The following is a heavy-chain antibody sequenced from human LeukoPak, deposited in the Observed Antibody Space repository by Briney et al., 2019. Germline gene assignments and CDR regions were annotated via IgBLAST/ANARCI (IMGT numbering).Heavy chain of an antibody. D-gene: IGHD3-22*01. Sequence: SETLFLTCTVSGGSISSGGYYWSWIRQHPGKGLEWIGYIYYSGSTYYNPSLKSRVTISVDTSKNQFSLKLSSVTAADTAVYYCARTLREVRYYDSSGYNFDYWGQGTLVTVSS. V-gene: IGHV4-31*03. CDR2: IYYSGST. CDR1: GGSISSGGYY. CDR3: ARTLREVRYYDSSGYNFDY. J-gene: IGHJ4*02.